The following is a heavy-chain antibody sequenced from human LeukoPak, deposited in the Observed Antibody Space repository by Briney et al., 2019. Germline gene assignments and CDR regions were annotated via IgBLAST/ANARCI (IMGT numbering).Heavy chain of an antibody. CDR3: ASRSPPGETGYFDY. CDR2: IYYSGST. D-gene: IGHD2-21*01. J-gene: IGHJ4*02. CDR1: GGSISSGGHY. V-gene: IGHV4-31*03. Sequence: NPSQTLSLTCTVSGGSISSGGHYWSWIRQHPEKGLEWIGYIYYSGSTYYNPSLKSRVTISVDTSKNQFSLRLNSVTAADTAVYYRASRSPPGETGYFDYWGQGTLVTVSS.